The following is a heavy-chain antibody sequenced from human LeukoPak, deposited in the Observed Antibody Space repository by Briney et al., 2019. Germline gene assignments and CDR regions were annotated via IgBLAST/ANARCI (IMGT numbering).Heavy chain of an antibody. D-gene: IGHD3-3*01. V-gene: IGHV1-18*01. Sequence: ASVKVSCKASGYTFTSYGISWVRQAPGQGLEWMGWISAYNGNTNYAQKLQGRVTMTTDTSTSTAYMELRSLRSDDTAVYYCARASYDFWSGYYNYGMDVWGQGTTVTVSS. CDR2: ISAYNGNT. CDR3: ARASYDFWSGYYNYGMDV. J-gene: IGHJ6*02. CDR1: GYTFTSYG.